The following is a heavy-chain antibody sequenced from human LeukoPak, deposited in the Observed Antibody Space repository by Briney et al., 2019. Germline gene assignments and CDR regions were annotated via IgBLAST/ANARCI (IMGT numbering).Heavy chain of an antibody. CDR2: IYYSGST. D-gene: IGHD3-16*01. Sequence: SETLSLTCTVSGDSVSSGTYYWAWIRQPPGKGLEWIGSIYYSGSTYYNPSLKSRVTISVDTSKNQFSLKLSSVTAADTAVYYCATYRPVWGIDYWGQGTLVTVSS. V-gene: IGHV4-39*01. CDR3: ATYRPVWGIDY. CDR1: GDSVSSGTYY. J-gene: IGHJ4*02.